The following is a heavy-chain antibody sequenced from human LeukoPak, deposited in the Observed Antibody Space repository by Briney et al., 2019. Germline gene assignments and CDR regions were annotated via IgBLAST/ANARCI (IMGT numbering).Heavy chain of an antibody. Sequence: SETLSLTCTVSGGSISSSSYYWGWIRQPPGKGLEWIGSIYYSGSTYYNPSLKSRVTISVDTSKNQFSLKLSSVTAADTAVYYCARGQMVRGVINSFDYWGQGTLVTVSS. CDR1: GGSISSSSYY. V-gene: IGHV4-39*07. CDR3: ARGQMVRGVINSFDY. J-gene: IGHJ4*02. D-gene: IGHD3-10*01. CDR2: IYYSGST.